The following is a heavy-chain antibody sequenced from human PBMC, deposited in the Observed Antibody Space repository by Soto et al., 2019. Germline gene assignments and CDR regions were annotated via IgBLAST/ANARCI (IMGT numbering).Heavy chain of an antibody. V-gene: IGHV3-23*01. J-gene: IGHJ4*02. Sequence: EVQQLDSGGSLVQPGGSLRLSCAASGFSFSDYAMNWVRQAPGKGLERVSEISATGGSTFYADFVKGRFTISRDNSKNTLYLHLTSLRDEDTARYYCAKASSAWYDSKSYYFDDWGPGTLVTVSS. D-gene: IGHD6-19*01. CDR3: AKASSAWYDSKSYYFDD. CDR1: GFSFSDYA. CDR2: ISATGGST.